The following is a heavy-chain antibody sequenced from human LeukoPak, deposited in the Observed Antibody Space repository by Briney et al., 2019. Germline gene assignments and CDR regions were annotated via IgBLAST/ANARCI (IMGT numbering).Heavy chain of an antibody. Sequence: GGSLRLSCAASGFTFSSYGMHWVRQAPGKGLEWVAVIWYDGSNKYYADSVRGRFTISRDNSKNTLYLQMNSLRAEDTAVYYCARDSMIVVHEGFDIWGQGTMVTVSS. CDR1: GFTFSSYG. CDR3: ARDSMIVVHEGFDI. D-gene: IGHD3-22*01. CDR2: IWYDGSNK. V-gene: IGHV3-33*01. J-gene: IGHJ3*02.